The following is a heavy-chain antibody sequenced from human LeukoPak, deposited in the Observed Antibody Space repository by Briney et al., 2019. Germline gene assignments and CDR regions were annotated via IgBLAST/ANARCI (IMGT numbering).Heavy chain of an antibody. J-gene: IGHJ6*02. V-gene: IGHV3-23*01. Sequence: GGSLRLSCAASGFIFSSDSMSWVRQAPRMGRGWVSVITGIGGNTYYAHSVKGRFTISKDNSKNTVYLQMSSLRVDDRAVYYCAKAASSSWPSYYGMDVWGQGTTVTVSS. CDR2: ITGIGGNT. D-gene: IGHD6-13*01. CDR3: AKAASSSWPSYYGMDV. CDR1: GFIFSSDS.